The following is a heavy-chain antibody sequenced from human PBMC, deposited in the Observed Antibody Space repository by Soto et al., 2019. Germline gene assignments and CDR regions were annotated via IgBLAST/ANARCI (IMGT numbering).Heavy chain of an antibody. D-gene: IGHD3-10*01. J-gene: IGHJ6*03. V-gene: IGHV4-39*07. CDR2: IYHSGST. Sequence: NPSETLSLTCTVSGGSISSSSYYWGWIRQPPGKGMEWIGSIYHSGSTNYNPSLKSRVTISVDTSKNQFSLKLSSVTAADTAVYYCARAYYGSGSYYFDYYYYMDVWGKGTTVTVSS. CDR1: GGSISSSSYY. CDR3: ARAYYGSGSYYFDYYYYMDV.